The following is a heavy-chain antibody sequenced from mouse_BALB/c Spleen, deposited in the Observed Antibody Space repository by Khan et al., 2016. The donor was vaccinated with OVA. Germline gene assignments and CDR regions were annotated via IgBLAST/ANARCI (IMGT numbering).Heavy chain of an antibody. CDR1: GYTFTTYW. D-gene: IGHD2-1*01. J-gene: IGHJ3*01. Sequence: VQLPPSGAELAKPGASVKMSCKASGYTFTTYWMHWIKQRPGQGLEWIGYINPSTSYTESNQQFKAKATLTADKSSSQADMQLSSLTSEDSAIEDCTRRGLYGIVAYGGQGTLVTVAT. CDR2: INPSTSYT. CDR3: TRRGLYGIVAY. V-gene: IGHV1-7*01.